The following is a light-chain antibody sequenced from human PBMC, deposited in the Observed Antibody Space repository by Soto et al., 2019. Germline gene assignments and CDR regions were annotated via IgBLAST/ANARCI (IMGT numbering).Light chain of an antibody. CDR2: GAS. CDR1: QSVSSSY. Sequence: EIVLTQSPGTLSLSPGERATLSCRASQSVSSSYLAWYQQKPGQAPRLLIYGASSRATGIPDRFSGSGSGAEFTLTISRLEPEDFAMYYCQQYGDSPWTFGQGTKVEIK. CDR3: QQYGDSPWT. V-gene: IGKV3-20*01. J-gene: IGKJ1*01.